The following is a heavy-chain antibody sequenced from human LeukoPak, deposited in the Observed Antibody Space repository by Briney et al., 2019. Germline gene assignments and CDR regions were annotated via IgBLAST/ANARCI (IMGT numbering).Heavy chain of an antibody. D-gene: IGHD3-10*01. V-gene: IGHV4-31*03. J-gene: IGHJ5*02. CDR1: GGSISSGGYY. CDR2: IYCSGST. Sequence: SETLSLTCTVSGGSISSGGYYWSWIRQHPGKGLEWIGYIYCSGSTYYNPSLKSRVTISVYTSKNQFSLKLSSVTAADTAVYCCARRRPGGNWFDPWGQGTLVTVSS. CDR3: ARRRPGGNWFDP.